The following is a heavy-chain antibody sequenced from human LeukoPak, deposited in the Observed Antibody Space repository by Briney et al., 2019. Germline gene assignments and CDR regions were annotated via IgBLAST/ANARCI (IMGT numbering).Heavy chain of an antibody. CDR1: GFTFSSYW. CDR2: INSDGSST. Sequence: GGSLRLSCAASGFTFSSYWMHWVRQAPGKGLVWVSRINSDGSSTSYADSVKGRFTISRDNAKNTLYLQMNSLRAEDTAVYYCARAQGHTAPDYWGQGTLVTVSS. J-gene: IGHJ4*02. D-gene: IGHD5-18*01. CDR3: ARAQGHTAPDY. V-gene: IGHV3-74*01.